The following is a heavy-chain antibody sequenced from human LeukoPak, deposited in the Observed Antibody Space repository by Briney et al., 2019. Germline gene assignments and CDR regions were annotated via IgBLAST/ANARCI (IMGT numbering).Heavy chain of an antibody. CDR1: GGSISSYY. J-gene: IGHJ4*02. V-gene: IGHV4-59*01. D-gene: IGHD2-2*01. Sequence: SEILSLTCTVSGGSISSYYWSWIRQPPGKGLEWIGYIYYSGSTNYNPSLKSRVTISVDTSKNQFSLKLSSVTAADTAVYYCARGRCSSTSCYASDYWGQGTLVTVSS. CDR3: ARGRCSSTSCYASDY. CDR2: IYYSGST.